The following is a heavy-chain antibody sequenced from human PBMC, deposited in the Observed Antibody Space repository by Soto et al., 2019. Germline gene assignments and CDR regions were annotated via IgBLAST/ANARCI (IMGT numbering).Heavy chain of an antibody. CDR2: VNPRDSDT. J-gene: IGHJ4*02. V-gene: IGHV5-51*01. Sequence: HGESLKLSCKTSGYDFTTHWIGWVRQLPGKGLEWMGNVNPRDSDTMYSPSFEGQVTISADRSISTTYLQWSSLKASDTAMYYCARRIFNDIFSPTYYFDNWGQGALVTVSS. CDR1: GYDFTTHW. D-gene: IGHD3-9*01. CDR3: ARRIFNDIFSPTYYFDN.